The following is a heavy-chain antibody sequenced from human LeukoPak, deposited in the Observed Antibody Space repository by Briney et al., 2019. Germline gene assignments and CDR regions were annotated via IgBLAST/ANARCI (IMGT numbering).Heavy chain of an antibody. J-gene: IGHJ4*02. CDR3: AKDHGGD. CDR1: GFTFSSYG. V-gene: IGHV3-30*18. CDR2: ISYDGSNK. Sequence: GGSLRLSCAASGFTFSSYGMHWVRQAPGKGLEWVAVISYDGSNKYYADSVKGRFTISRDNSKNTLYLQMNSLRAEDTAVYYCAKDHGGDWGQGTLATVSS.